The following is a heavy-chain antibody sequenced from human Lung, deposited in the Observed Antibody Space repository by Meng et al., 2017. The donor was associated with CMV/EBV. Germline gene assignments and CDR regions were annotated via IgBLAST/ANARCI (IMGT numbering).Heavy chain of an antibody. CDR3: ARGIVYDFWSGTQGWFAP. Sequence: SXXXSCXASGYTFTSYGISWVRQAPGQGLEWMGWISAYNGNTNYAQKLQGRVTMTTDTSTSTAYMELRSLRSDDTAVYYCARGIVYDFWSGTQGWFAPWGQGTLVTVSS. J-gene: IGHJ5*02. V-gene: IGHV1-18*01. CDR1: GYTFTSYG. CDR2: ISAYNGNT. D-gene: IGHD3-3*01.